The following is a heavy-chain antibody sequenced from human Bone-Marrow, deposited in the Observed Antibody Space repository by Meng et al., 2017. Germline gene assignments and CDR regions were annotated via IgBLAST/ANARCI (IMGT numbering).Heavy chain of an antibody. Sequence: QVQLQEWGPGLVKPPHTLSLTCTVSGGSISSGGYYWSWIRQHPGKGLEWIGYIYYSGSTYYNPPLKSRVTIAVDTSKNQFSLRLTSVTAADTAVYYCAASPGWWRIDSWGQGTLVTVSS. CDR1: GGSISSGGYY. D-gene: IGHD6-19*01. J-gene: IGHJ4*02. V-gene: IGHV4-31*03. CDR3: AASPGWWRIDS. CDR2: IYYSGST.